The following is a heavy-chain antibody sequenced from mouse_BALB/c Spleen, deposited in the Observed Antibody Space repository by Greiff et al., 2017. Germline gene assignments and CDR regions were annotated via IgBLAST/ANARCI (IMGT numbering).Heavy chain of an antibody. CDR1: GFTFSSFG. J-gene: IGHJ4*01. Sequence: EVKLVESGGGLVQPGGSRKLSCAASGFTFSSFGMHWVRQAPEKGLEWVAYISSGSSTIYYADTVKGRFTISRDNPKNTLFLQMTSLRSEDTAMYYCARQEGRGAMDYWGQGTSVTVSS. CDR2: ISSGSSTI. D-gene: IGHD3-3*01. CDR3: ARQEGRGAMDY. V-gene: IGHV5-17*02.